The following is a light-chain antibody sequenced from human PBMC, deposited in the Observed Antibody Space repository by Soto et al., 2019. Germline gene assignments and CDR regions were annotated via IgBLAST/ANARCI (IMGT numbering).Light chain of an antibody. J-gene: IGKJ3*01. V-gene: IGKV1-9*01. Sequence: DIQLTQSPSFLSASVGDRVTITCRASQGISCYLGWNQQKPGKAPKLLIYAASTLQSGVPSRFSGSGSGTEFTLIISSLQPEDFATYYCQQLNSYPLTFGPGTKVDIK. CDR2: AAS. CDR3: QQLNSYPLT. CDR1: QGISCY.